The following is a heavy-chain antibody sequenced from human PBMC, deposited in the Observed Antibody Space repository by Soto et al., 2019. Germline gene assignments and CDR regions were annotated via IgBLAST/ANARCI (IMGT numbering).Heavy chain of an antibody. CDR1: GDSVSSTSAA. J-gene: IGHJ4*02. CDR2: TYYRSKWYS. CDR3: ARGSYYSGWV. Sequence: SQTLSLTCAISGDSVSSTSAAWSWIRQSPSRGLEWLGRTYYRSKWYSDYAVSVKSRITINPDTSKNQLSLQLNSVTPEDTAVYYCARGSYYSGWVWGQGNLVTLSS. D-gene: IGHD6-19*01. V-gene: IGHV6-1*01.